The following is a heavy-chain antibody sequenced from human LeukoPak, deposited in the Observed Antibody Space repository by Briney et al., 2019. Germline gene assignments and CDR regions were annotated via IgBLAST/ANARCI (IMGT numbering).Heavy chain of an antibody. J-gene: IGHJ4*02. CDR1: GGSISSYY. Sequence: SETLSLTCTVSGGSISSYYWSWIRQPPGKGLEWIGYIYYSGSTNYNPSLKSRVTISVDTSKNQFSLKLSSVTAADTAVYYCARELGGDSSGWYRGRYFDYWGQGTLVTVSS. D-gene: IGHD6-19*01. CDR3: ARELGGDSSGWYRGRYFDY. CDR2: IYYSGST. V-gene: IGHV4-59*01.